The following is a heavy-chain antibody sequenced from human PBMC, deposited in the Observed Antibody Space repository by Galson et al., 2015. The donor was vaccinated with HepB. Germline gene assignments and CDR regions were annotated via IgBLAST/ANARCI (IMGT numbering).Heavy chain of an antibody. CDR3: ARDYFCSSDSCYDTFDL. CDR2: VGSYNENSHYGNNDKT. CDR1: GYTFTTYG. J-gene: IGHJ3*01. V-gene: IGHV1-18*01. Sequence: SVKVSCKASGYTFTTYGISWVRQAPGQGLEWLGWVGSYNENSHYGNNDKTHYAQKLQGRVTMTTDTSTTTAYMELRSLTSDDTAVYYCARDYFCSSDSCYDTFDLWGQGTMVTVSS. D-gene: IGHD2-2*01.